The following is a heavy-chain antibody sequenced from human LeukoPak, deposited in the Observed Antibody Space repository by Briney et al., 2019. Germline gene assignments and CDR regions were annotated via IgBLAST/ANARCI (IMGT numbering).Heavy chain of an antibody. V-gene: IGHV1-69*04. D-gene: IGHD3-3*01. CDR2: LIPVLGMS. CDR1: GGSFSTYA. CDR3: ARAPVWSAKGYYYYYYMDV. J-gene: IGHJ6*03. Sequence: ASVKVSCKSSGGSFSTYAVNWVRQAPGQGLEWMGRLIPVLGMSHYAPGFQGRVTLTADRSTNTAYMELDRLTSEDTAVYYCARAPVWSAKGYYYYYYMDVWGKGTTVTVSS.